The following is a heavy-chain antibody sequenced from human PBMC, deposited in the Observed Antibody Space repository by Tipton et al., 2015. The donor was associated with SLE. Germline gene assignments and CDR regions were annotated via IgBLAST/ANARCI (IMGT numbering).Heavy chain of an antibody. Sequence: LRLSCTVSGGFIRSYYWSWIRQPPGKGLEWIGYIYYSGSTNYNPSLKSRVTISVDTSKNQFSLKLSSVTAADTAVYYCAREGSSSSPGLVDPWGQGTLVTVSS. CDR3: AREGSSSSPGLVDP. CDR2: IYYSGST. D-gene: IGHD6-13*01. CDR1: GGFIRSYY. V-gene: IGHV4-59*01. J-gene: IGHJ5*02.